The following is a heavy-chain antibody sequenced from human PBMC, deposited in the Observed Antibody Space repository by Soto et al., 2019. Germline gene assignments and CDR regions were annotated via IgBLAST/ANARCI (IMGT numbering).Heavy chain of an antibody. D-gene: IGHD4-17*01. Sequence: QVQLVQSGAEVKKPGASVKVSCKASGYTFTSYGLSWVRQAPGQGLEWMGWISAYTGNTHYAQKLQGRVTMTTDTPTSSAYMELRSLRSDDTAVYYCAIDLHGDPSYWGQGTLVTVSS. V-gene: IGHV1-18*01. CDR2: ISAYTGNT. CDR1: GYTFTSYG. J-gene: IGHJ4*02. CDR3: AIDLHGDPSY.